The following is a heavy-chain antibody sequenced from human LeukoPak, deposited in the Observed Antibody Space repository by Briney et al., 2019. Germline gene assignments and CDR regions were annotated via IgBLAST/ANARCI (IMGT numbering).Heavy chain of an antibody. V-gene: IGHV1-46*01. D-gene: IGHD4-17*01. CDR3: AMSATVTRLDY. CDR1: GYTFTSYY. Sequence: ASVKVSCKASGYTFTSYYMHWVRQAPGQGLEWMGIINPSGGSTRYAQKFQGRVTMTRDTSTSTVYMELSSLRSEDTAVYYCAMSATVTRLDYWGQGTLVTVSS. J-gene: IGHJ4*02. CDR2: INPSGGST.